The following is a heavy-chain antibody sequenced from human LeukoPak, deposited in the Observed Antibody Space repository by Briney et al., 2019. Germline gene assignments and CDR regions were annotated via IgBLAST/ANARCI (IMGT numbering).Heavy chain of an antibody. D-gene: IGHD4-17*01. Sequence: PSQTLSLTCTVSGGSISSGSYYWSWIRQPAGKGLEWIGRIYTSGSTNYNPSLKSRVTISVDTSKNQFSLKLSSVTAAYTAVYYCAREDYGDYVADYWGQGTLVTVSS. J-gene: IGHJ4*02. CDR1: GGSISSGSYY. V-gene: IGHV4-61*02. CDR3: AREDYGDYVADY. CDR2: IYTSGST.